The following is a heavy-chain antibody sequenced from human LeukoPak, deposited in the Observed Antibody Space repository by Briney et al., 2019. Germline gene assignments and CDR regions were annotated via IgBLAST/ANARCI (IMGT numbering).Heavy chain of an antibody. CDR2: INPNSGGT. V-gene: IGHV1-2*02. D-gene: IGHD3-16*02. CDR1: GYTFTGYY. J-gene: IGHJ4*02. CDR3: ARVMITFGGVIPEIWDYFDY. Sequence: GASVKVSCKASGYTFTGYYMHWVRQAPGQGLEWMGWINPNSGGTNYAQKFQGRVTMTRDTSISTAYMELSRLRSDDTAVYYCARVMITFGGVIPEIWDYFDYWGQGTLVTVSS.